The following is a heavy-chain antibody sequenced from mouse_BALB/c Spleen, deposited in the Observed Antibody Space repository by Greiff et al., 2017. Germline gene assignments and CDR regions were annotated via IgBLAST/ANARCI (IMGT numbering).Heavy chain of an antibody. CDR1: GFTFSSYT. J-gene: IGHJ4*01. Sequence: EVQLVESGGGLVQPGGSLKLSCAASGFTFSSYTMSWVRQTPGKRLEWVAYISNGGGSTYYPDTVTGRFTISRDNTKNTLYLQMSSLKSEDTAMYYCARVSYGFYAMDFWGQGTSVTVSS. CDR3: ARVSYGFYAMDF. CDR2: ISNGGGST. D-gene: IGHD1-2*01. V-gene: IGHV5-12-2*01.